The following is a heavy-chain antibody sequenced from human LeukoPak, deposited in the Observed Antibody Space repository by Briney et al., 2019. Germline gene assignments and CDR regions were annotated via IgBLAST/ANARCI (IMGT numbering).Heavy chain of an antibody. CDR2: NNGDGSTT. J-gene: IGHJ5*02. Sequence: GGSLRLSCVASGFSPSGYWMYWVRQAPGKGLMYISRNNGDGSTTNYADVVKGRFTMSRDNVKNTLYLQMNSLRVEDAAVYYCARDPRNVGLAPWGQGTLVTVSS. D-gene: IGHD2-15*01. V-gene: IGHV3-74*01. CDR3: ARDPRNVGLAP. CDR1: GFSPSGYW.